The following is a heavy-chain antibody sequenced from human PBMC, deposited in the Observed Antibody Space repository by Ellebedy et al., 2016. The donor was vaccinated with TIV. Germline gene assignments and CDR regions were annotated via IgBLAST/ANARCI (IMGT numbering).Heavy chain of an antibody. CDR2: IKHDGSEQ. J-gene: IGHJ5*02. D-gene: IGHD4-17*01. CDR1: GFTFSDYW. CDR3: AREFRDPYGDCRFDP. Sequence: GESLKISCAASGFTFSDYWMSWVRQAPGKGLEWVASIKHDGSEQLYADSVTGRFTISRDNAKKSLLLLMNSLRAADTAVYFCAREFRDPYGDCRFDPWGQGTLVTVSS. V-gene: IGHV3-7*01.